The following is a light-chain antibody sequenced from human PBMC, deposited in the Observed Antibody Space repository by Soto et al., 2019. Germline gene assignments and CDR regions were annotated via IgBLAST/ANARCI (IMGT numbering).Light chain of an antibody. CDR3: CSYAGSNTLYV. V-gene: IGLV2-11*01. CDR2: GVS. J-gene: IGLJ1*01. CDR1: SSDVGGYNY. Sequence: QSALTQPRSVSGSPGQSVTISCTGTSSDVGGYNYVSWYQQHPGKAPRLMIYGVSERPSGVPDRFSGSKSGNTASLTISGLQAEDEADYYCCSYAGSNTLYVFGSGTKVTVL.